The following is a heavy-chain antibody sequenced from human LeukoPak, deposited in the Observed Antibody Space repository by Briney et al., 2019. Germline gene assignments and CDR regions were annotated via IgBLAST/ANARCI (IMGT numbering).Heavy chain of an antibody. CDR2: IYYSGST. J-gene: IGHJ5*02. D-gene: IGHD3-22*01. CDR3: ARDYPAPTYYYDSSGYNPWFDP. CDR1: GGSISSYY. Sequence: SETLSLTCTVSGGSISSYYLSWIRQPPGKGLEWIGYIYYSGSTNYNPSLKSRVTISVDTSKNQFSLKLSSVTAADTAVYYCARDYPAPTYYYDSSGYNPWFDPWGQGTLVTVSS. V-gene: IGHV4-59*01.